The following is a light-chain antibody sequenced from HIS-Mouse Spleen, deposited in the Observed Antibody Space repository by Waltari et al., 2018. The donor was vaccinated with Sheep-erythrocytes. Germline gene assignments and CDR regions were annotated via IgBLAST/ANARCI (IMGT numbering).Light chain of an antibody. V-gene: IGLV2-11*01. Sequence: QSALTQPRSVSGSPGQSVTISCTGTSSDVGGYNYVSWYQQHPGKAPKLMIYDVSKRPSVVPDRFSVSKSGNTASLTISRLQAEDEADYYCCSYAGSYTWVFGGGTKLTVL. J-gene: IGLJ3*02. CDR1: SSDVGGYNY. CDR3: CSYAGSYTWV. CDR2: DVS.